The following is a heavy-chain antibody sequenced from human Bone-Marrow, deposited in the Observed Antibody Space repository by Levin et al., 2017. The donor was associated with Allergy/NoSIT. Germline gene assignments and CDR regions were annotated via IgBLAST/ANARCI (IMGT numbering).Heavy chain of an antibody. V-gene: IGHV3-30-3*01. D-gene: IGHD6-19*01. J-gene: IGHJ4*02. CDR2: ISYDGSNK. Sequence: GESLKISCAASGFTFSSYAMHWVRQAPGKGLEWVAVISYDGSNKYYADSVKGRFTISRDNSKNTLYLQMNSLRAEDTAVYYCARGGEGSGSFFDYWGQGTLVTVSS. CDR3: ARGGEGSGSFFDY. CDR1: GFTFSSYA.